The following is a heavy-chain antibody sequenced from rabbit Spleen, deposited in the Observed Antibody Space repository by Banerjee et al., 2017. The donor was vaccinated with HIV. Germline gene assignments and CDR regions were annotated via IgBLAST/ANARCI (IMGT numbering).Heavy chain of an antibody. CDR3: ARDAGSGPYIDGYFTL. CDR2: INAVTGKA. J-gene: IGHJ4*01. Sequence: QEQLVESGGGLVKPGASLTLTCKASGFSFSNKAVMCWVRQAPGKGLEWIACINAVTGKAVYASGAKGRFTFSKTSSTTVTLQMTSLTAADTATYFCARDAGSGPYIDGYFTLWGPGTLVTVS. CDR1: GFSFSNKAV. V-gene: IGHV1S45*01. D-gene: IGHD8-1*01.